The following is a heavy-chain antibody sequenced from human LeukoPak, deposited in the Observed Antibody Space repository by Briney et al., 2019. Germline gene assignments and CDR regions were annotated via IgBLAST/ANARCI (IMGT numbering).Heavy chain of an antibody. Sequence: GGSLRLSCAASGFTFSSYAMSWVRQAPGKGLEWVSSITDGSGNAHYGDSVKGRFTISRDNSKSTLYLQMNSLRAEDTAVYYCAKVPYSDYGSGRPPCMDAWGQGTTVAISS. J-gene: IGHJ6*02. CDR3: AKVPYSDYGSGRPPCMDA. V-gene: IGHV3-23*01. D-gene: IGHD3-10*01. CDR1: GFTFSSYA. CDR2: ITDGSGNA.